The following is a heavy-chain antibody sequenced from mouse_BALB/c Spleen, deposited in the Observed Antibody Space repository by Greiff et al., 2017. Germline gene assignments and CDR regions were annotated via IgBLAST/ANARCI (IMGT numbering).Heavy chain of an antibody. CDR3: ARGRDDSWFAY. Sequence: EVKLVESGGGLVKPGGSLKLSCAASGFTFSSYAMSWVRQTPEKRLEWVASISSGGSTYYPDSVKGRFTISRDNARNILYLQMSSLRSEDTAMYYCARGRDDSWFAYWGQGTLVTVSA. V-gene: IGHV5-6-5*01. J-gene: IGHJ3*01. CDR1: GFTFSSYA. D-gene: IGHD2-13*01. CDR2: ISSGGST.